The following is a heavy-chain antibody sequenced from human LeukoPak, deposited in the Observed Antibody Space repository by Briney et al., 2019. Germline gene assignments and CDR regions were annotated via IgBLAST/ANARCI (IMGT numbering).Heavy chain of an antibody. CDR3: ARGTYYYDSSGYGHFAY. D-gene: IGHD3-22*01. Sequence: SQTLSLTCTVSGGSISSGSYYWSWIRQPAGKGLEWIGRIYTSGSTNYNPSLKILFTISVDTSKNQFSLKLSSVTAADTAVYYCARGTYYYDSSGYGHFAYWGQGTLVTVSS. V-gene: IGHV4-61*02. CDR2: IYTSGST. CDR1: GGSISSGSYY. J-gene: IGHJ4*02.